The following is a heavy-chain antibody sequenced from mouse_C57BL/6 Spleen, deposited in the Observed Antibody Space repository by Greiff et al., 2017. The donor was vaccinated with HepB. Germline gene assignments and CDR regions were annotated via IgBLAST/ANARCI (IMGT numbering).Heavy chain of an antibody. Sequence: QVQLQQSGAELARPGASVKMSCKASGYTFTSYTMHWVKQRPGQGLEWIGYINPSSGYTKYNQKFKDKATLTADKSSSTAYMQLSSLTSEDSAVYYCARGPTGTLYYYAMGYRGQGTSVTVAS. V-gene: IGHV1-4*01. CDR3: ARGPTGTLYYYAMGY. J-gene: IGHJ4*01. CDR1: GYTFTSYT. D-gene: IGHD4-1*02. CDR2: INPSSGYT.